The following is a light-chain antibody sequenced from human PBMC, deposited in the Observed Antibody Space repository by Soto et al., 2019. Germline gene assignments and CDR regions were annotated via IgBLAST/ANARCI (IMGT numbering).Light chain of an antibody. V-gene: IGKV1-13*02. Sequence: AIQLTQSPSSLSPSVGDRVTITCRASQGISSALAWYQQKPGRAPKLLIYDASSLESGVPSRFSGSGSGTDVTLSISSLQPEDFATYYCQQFNSYLPTFGPGTKVDIK. CDR3: QQFNSYLPT. CDR1: QGISSA. J-gene: IGKJ3*01. CDR2: DAS.